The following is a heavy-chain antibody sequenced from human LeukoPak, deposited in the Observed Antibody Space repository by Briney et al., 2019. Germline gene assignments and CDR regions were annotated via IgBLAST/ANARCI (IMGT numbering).Heavy chain of an antibody. V-gene: IGHV3-53*01. CDR2: IYSGDYT. Sequence: GGSLRLSCAASGFTVSSSYMSWVRQAPGKGLEWVSVIYSGDYTYYGDSVKGRFTISGDNAKNLLYLQMNSLRVEDTAVYFCARLSSWVFEIWGQGTMATVSS. J-gene: IGHJ3*02. CDR3: ARLSSWVFEI. D-gene: IGHD3-16*01. CDR1: GFTVSSSY.